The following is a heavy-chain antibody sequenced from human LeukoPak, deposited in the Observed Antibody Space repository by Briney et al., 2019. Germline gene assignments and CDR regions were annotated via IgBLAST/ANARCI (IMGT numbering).Heavy chain of an antibody. J-gene: IGHJ5*02. CDR2: ITTSGSST. CDR1: GFSLSDYY. CDR3: TRERRGSYHAFKS. V-gene: IGHV3-11*01. Sequence: GGSLRLSCVVSGFSLSDYYMSWVRQAPGKQLEWISYITTSGSSTDYADSVKGRSTISRDTAKNSVALQMDSLRAEDTAVYYCTRERRGSYHAFKSWGQGTLVSVSS. D-gene: IGHD3-16*01.